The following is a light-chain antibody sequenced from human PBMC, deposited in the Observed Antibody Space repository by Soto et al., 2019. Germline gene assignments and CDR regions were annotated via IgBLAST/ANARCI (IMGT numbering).Light chain of an antibody. CDR1: QSVSGW. CDR3: QQSYSGPLT. CDR2: AAS. Sequence: IQMTQSPSTLSASVGDTVTVTCRASQSVSGWLAWYQQKPGEAPKLLIYAASSLQSGVPSRFSGIGSGTDFTLSISSLQPEDFATYYCQQSYSGPLTFGGGTRWIS. J-gene: IGKJ4*01. V-gene: IGKV1-39*01.